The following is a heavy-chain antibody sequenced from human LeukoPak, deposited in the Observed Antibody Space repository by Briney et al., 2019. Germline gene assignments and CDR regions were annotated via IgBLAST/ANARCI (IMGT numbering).Heavy chain of an antibody. J-gene: IGHJ6*02. CDR1: GFTFSSYA. V-gene: IGHV3-23*01. CDR2: ISGSGGST. Sequence: GGSLRLSCAASGFTFSSYAMSWVRQAPGKGLEWVSAISGSGGSTYYADSVKGRFTISRDNAKNSLYLQMNSLRAEDTAVYYCARDPAGYSSGWYVYGMDVWGQGTTVTVSS. CDR3: ARDPAGYSSGWYVYGMDV. D-gene: IGHD6-19*01.